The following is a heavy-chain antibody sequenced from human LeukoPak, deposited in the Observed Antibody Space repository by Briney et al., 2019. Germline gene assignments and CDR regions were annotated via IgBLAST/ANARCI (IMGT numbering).Heavy chain of an antibody. CDR1: GVTFSSYG. J-gene: IGHJ5*02. CDR3: ARDLRPRAITVTTPGS. D-gene: IGHD4-17*01. Sequence: GGSLRLSCAASGVTFSSYGMHWVRQAPGKGLEWVAVIWYDGSNKYYADSVKGRFTISRDNSKNTLYLQMNSLRAEDTAVYYCARDLRPRAITVTTPGSWGQGTLVTVSS. CDR2: IWYDGSNK. V-gene: IGHV3-33*01.